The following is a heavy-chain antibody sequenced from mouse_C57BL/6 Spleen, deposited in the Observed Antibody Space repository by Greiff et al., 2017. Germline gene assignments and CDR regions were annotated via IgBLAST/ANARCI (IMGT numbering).Heavy chain of an antibody. J-gene: IGHJ1*03. Sequence: VKLQQPGAELVMPGASVKLSCKASGYTFTSYWMHWVKQRPGQGLEWIGEIDPSDNYTNYNQKFKGKSTLTVDKSSSTAYMQLSSLTSEDSAVYYCARGGNYYGSSYWYFDVWGTGTTVTVSS. CDR2: IDPSDNYT. CDR3: ARGGNYYGSSYWYFDV. V-gene: IGHV1-69*01. D-gene: IGHD1-1*01. CDR1: GYTFTSYW.